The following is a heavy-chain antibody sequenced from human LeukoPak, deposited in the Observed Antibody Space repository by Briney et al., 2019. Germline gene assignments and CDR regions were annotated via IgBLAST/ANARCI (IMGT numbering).Heavy chain of an antibody. V-gene: IGHV4-59*01. CDR1: GGSISSYY. Sequence: SETLSLTCTVSGGSISSYYWSWIRQPPGKGLEWIGYIYYSGSTNYNPSLKSRVTISVDTSKNQFSLKLSSVTAADTAVYYCARAGLYDFWSGYRSNDVFDIWGQGTMVTVSS. CDR2: IYYSGST. D-gene: IGHD3-3*01. J-gene: IGHJ3*02. CDR3: ARAGLYDFWSGYRSNDVFDI.